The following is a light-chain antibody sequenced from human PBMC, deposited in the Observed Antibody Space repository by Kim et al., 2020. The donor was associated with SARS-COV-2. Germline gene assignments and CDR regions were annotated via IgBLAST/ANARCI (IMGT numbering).Light chain of an antibody. J-gene: IGKJ4*01. V-gene: IGKV3-11*01. CDR2: DTS. CDR3: QQRSNWPLT. Sequence: LSPGERATLSCRASQNINSYLGWYQQKPGQAPRLLIYDTSNRATGIPARFSGSGSGTDFTLTISSLEPEDFAVYYCQQRSNWPLTFGGGTKVDIK. CDR1: QNINSY.